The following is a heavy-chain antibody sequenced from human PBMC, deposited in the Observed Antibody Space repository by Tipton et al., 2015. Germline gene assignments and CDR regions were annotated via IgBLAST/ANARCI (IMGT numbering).Heavy chain of an antibody. CDR2: ISGRGGSA. CDR1: GFTFGSYA. CDR3: ARLTGDWRIPMYFRP. Sequence: SLRLSCVVSGFTFGSYAMSWVRQAPGKGLEWVSAISGRGGSAFYADSVKGRFTISRDMSKNTVYMQMNSLRAEDTALYYCARLTGDWRIPMYFRPGGPGTLVTVS. D-gene: IGHD7-27*01. J-gene: IGHJ5*02. V-gene: IGHV3-23*01.